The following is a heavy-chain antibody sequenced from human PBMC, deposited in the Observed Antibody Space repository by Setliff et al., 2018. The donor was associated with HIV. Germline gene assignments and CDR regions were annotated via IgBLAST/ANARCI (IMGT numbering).Heavy chain of an antibody. CDR1: GDSISSYY. CDR2: VYSTGDS. D-gene: IGHD3-16*02. CDR3: ARYRRPPYYLDY. Sequence: LSLTCTVSGDSISSYYWSWIRQPPGKELEWIGYVYSTGDSNYNPSLKSRVTMAVDTSKNQFSLKLTSVTAADTAVYYCARYRRPPYYLDYWGQGTLVTVS. V-gene: IGHV4-4*09. J-gene: IGHJ4*02.